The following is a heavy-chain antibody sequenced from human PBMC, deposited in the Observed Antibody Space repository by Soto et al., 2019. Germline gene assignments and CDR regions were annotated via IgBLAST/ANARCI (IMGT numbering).Heavy chain of an antibody. Sequence: PGGSLRLSCAASGFTFSSYAMHWVRQAPGKGLEYVSAISSNGGSTYYANSVKGRFTISRDNSKNTLYLQMGSLRAEDMAVYYCARYGSGSYDYYYYGMDVWGQGTTVTVSS. CDR3: ARYGSGSYDYYYYGMDV. CDR1: GFTFSSYA. D-gene: IGHD3-10*01. J-gene: IGHJ6*02. V-gene: IGHV3-64*01. CDR2: ISSNGGST.